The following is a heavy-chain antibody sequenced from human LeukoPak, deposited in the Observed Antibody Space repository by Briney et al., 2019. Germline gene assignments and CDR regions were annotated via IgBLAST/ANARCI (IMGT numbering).Heavy chain of an antibody. J-gene: IGHJ3*02. CDR3: ARDYYDSSGYYFGAFDI. CDR2: ISYDGSNK. Sequence: PGRSLRLSCAASGFTFSSYGMHWVRQAPGKGLEWVALISYDGSNKDYADSVKGRFTISRDNSKNTLYLQMNSLRAEDTAVYYCARDYYDSSGYYFGAFDIWGQGTMVTVSS. V-gene: IGHV3-30*03. CDR1: GFTFSSYG. D-gene: IGHD3-22*01.